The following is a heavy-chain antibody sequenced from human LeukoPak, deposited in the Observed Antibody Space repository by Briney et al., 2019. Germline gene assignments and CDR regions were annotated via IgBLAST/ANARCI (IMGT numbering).Heavy chain of an antibody. J-gene: IGHJ6*03. CDR3: ARVMRYFDWLNMDV. CDR1: GFTFSSYG. CDR2: IKQDGSEK. Sequence: GGSLRLSCAASGFTFSSYGMHWVRQAPGKGLEWVANIKQDGSEKYYVDSVKGRFSISRDNAKNSVYLQMNSLKAEDTAVYYCARVMRYFDWLNMDVWGKGTTVTISS. V-gene: IGHV3-7*01. D-gene: IGHD3-9*01.